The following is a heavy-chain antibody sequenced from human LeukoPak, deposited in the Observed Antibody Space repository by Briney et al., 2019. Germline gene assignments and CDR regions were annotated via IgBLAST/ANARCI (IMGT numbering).Heavy chain of an antibody. CDR2: IYYSGTT. CDR1: GGSINNYY. J-gene: IGHJ4*02. V-gene: IGHV4-59*08. D-gene: IGHD5-18*01. Sequence: SEPLSLTCAISGGSINNYYWSWIRQPPGKGLEWIGYIYYSGTTNYSPSLNSRVNISLDTAKNQFSLRLSSVTAADTAVDYCARQTAKNVDTARFDSWGQGTLVTVSS. CDR3: ARQTAKNVDTARFDS.